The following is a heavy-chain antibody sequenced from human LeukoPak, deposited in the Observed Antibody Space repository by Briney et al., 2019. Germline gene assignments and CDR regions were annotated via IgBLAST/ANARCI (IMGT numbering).Heavy chain of an antibody. D-gene: IGHD4-23*01. CDR1: GYTFTSYG. V-gene: IGHV1-18*01. CDR2: ISAYNGDT. CDR3: ARDPDGGNPPFPFDY. Sequence: ASVKVSCKASGYTFTSYGFSWVRQAPGQGLEWMGWISAYNGDTSYAQKLQGRVTMTTDTSTSTVYMELRSLRSEDTAVYYCARDPDGGNPPFPFDYWGQGTLVTVSS. J-gene: IGHJ4*02.